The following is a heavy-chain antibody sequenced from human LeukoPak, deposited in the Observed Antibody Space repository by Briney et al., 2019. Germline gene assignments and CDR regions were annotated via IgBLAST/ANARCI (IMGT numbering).Heavy chain of an antibody. CDR3: ARGQSLPPMIVAVIDAFDI. CDR1: GFPFSSYE. J-gene: IGHJ3*02. CDR2: ISSGSSSI. D-gene: IGHD3-22*01. Sequence: PGGSLRLSCAASGFPFSSYEMNWVRQAPGKGLEWVSYISSGSSSIFYADSVKGRFTISRDNAKNSLYLQMNSLRAEDTAVYYCARGQSLPPMIVAVIDAFDIWGRGTMVTVSP. V-gene: IGHV3-48*03.